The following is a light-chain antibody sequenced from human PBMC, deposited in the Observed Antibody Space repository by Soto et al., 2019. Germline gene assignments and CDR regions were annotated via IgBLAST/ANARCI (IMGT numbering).Light chain of an antibody. J-gene: IGKJ5*01. Sequence: DIQMTQSPSSLSASVVDRVTITFRASQDITNYLTWYQQTPGKAPRLLLYDASSLETGVPSRFSGSGSGTDFTFTISSLQPEDIATYYCQHYDHLPITFGQGTRLEIK. CDR2: DAS. V-gene: IGKV1-33*01. CDR3: QHYDHLPIT. CDR1: QDITNY.